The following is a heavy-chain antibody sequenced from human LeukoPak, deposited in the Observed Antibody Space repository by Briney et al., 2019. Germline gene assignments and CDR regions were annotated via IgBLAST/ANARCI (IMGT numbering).Heavy chain of an antibody. V-gene: IGHV4-59*01. Sequence: PSETLSLTCTVSGGSISSYYWSWIRQPPGKGLEWIGYIYYSGSTNYNPSLKSRVTISVDTPKNQFSLKLSSVTAADTAVYYCARGGSSGYPSLFRYWGQGTLVTVSS. D-gene: IGHD3-22*01. CDR2: IYYSGST. J-gene: IGHJ4*02. CDR1: GGSISSYY. CDR3: ARGGSSGYPSLFRY.